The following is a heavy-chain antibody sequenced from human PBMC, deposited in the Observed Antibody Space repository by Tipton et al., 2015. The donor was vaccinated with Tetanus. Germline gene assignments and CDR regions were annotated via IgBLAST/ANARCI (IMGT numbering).Heavy chain of an antibody. CDR3: ARGWSECSSWSCSPFDS. Sequence: TLSLTCTVSGGSMSTYYWSWIRQPPGKGLEWIGYVYYTGSTDYNPSLKSRVTISVDTSKSQFSLSLTSATAADTAVYYCARGWSECSSWSCSPFDSWGQGTLVTVSS. V-gene: IGHV4-59*12. D-gene: IGHD2-2*01. CDR2: VYYTGST. CDR1: GGSMSTYY. J-gene: IGHJ4*02.